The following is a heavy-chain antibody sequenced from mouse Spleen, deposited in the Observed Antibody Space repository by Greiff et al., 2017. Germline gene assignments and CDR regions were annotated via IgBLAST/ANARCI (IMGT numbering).Heavy chain of an antibody. CDR1: GFSLTSYG. J-gene: IGHJ2*01. Sequence: QVQLQQSGPGLVQPSQSLSITCTVSGFSLTSYGVHWVRQSPGKGLEWLGVIWSGGSTDYNAAFISRLSISKDNSKSRVFFKMNSLQADDTAIYYCARNFGRYDRGVVFDYWGQGTTLTVSS. D-gene: IGHD2-14*01. CDR3: ARNFGRYDRGVVFDY. V-gene: IGHV2-2*01. CDR2: IWSGGST.